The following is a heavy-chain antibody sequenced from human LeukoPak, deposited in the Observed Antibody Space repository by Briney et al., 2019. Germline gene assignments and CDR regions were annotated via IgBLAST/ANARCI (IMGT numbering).Heavy chain of an antibody. CDR1: GYTFTSYG. D-gene: IGHD3-10*01. J-gene: IGHJ5*02. V-gene: IGHV1-18*01. CDR2: ISAYNGNT. CDR3: ARAEGFGEFDP. Sequence: VASVKVCCKASGYTFTSYGISWVRQAPGQGPEWMGWISAYNGNTNYAQKLQGRVAMTTDTSTSTAYMELRSLRSDDTAVYYCARAEGFGEFDPWGQGTLVTVSS.